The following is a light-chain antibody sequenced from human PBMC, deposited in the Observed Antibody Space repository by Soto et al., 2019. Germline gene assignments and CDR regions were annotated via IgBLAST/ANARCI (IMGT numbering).Light chain of an antibody. Sequence: AIRMTQSPSSLSASTGDRVTITCRASQGISSYLAWYQQKPGNAPKLLIYAASTLQSGVPSRFSGSGSGTGFTLTIRSLQPDDFATYSCQNCNSYSDAFGQGTKVDIK. J-gene: IGKJ1*01. CDR3: QNCNSYSDA. CDR2: AAS. CDR1: QGISSY. V-gene: IGKV1-8*01.